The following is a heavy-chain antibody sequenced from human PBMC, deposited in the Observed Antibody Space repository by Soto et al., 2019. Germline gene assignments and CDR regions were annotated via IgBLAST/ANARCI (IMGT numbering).Heavy chain of an antibody. J-gene: IGHJ5*02. Sequence: ASVRLSCAASGFTFSSYAMSWVRQAPGKGLEWVSAISGSGGSTYYADSVKGRFTISRDNSKNTLYLQMNSLRAEDTAVYYCAKDLTDYDFWSGSDWFDPWGQGTLVTVSS. CDR2: ISGSGGST. CDR3: AKDLTDYDFWSGSDWFDP. D-gene: IGHD3-3*01. V-gene: IGHV3-23*01. CDR1: GFTFSSYA.